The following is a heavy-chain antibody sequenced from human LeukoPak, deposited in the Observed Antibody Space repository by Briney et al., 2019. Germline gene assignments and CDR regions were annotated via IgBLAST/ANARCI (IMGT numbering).Heavy chain of an antibody. Sequence: PGGSLRLSCAASGLTFRNYWMHWVRQAPGKGLMWVSRITSDGSNTIYADSGKGRFTISRDNAKNTVYLQMNSLSAEDTAVYYCATGGGQYYDYWGQGTLVTVSS. D-gene: IGHD3-16*01. CDR2: ITSDGSNT. CDR3: ATGGGQYYDY. V-gene: IGHV3-74*01. J-gene: IGHJ4*02. CDR1: GLTFRNYW.